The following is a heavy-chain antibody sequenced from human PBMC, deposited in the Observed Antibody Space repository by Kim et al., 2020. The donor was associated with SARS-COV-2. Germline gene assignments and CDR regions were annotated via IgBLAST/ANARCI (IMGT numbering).Heavy chain of an antibody. V-gene: IGHV3-30*04. CDR2: ISYDGSNK. J-gene: IGHJ6*02. Sequence: GGSLRLSCAASGFTFSSYAMHWVRQAPGKGLEWVAVISYDGSNKYYADSVKGRFTISRDNSKNTLYLQMNSLRAEDTALYYCARTIGNRQSITMVRGVMPYYYYGMDVWGQGTTVTVSS. CDR3: ARTIGNRQSITMVRGVMPYYYYGMDV. CDR1: GFTFSSYA. D-gene: IGHD3-10*01.